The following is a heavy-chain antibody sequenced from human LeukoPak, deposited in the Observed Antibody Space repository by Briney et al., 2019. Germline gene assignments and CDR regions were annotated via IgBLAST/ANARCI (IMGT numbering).Heavy chain of an antibody. CDR2: ISYDGSNK. Sequence: GGSLRLSCAASGFTFSSYAMHWVRQAPGKGLEWVAVISYDGSNKYYADSVKGRFTISRDNSKNTLYLQMNSLRAEDTAVYYCTRDTSIDAFDIWGQGTMVTVSS. CDR3: TRDTSIDAFDI. V-gene: IGHV3-30*04. CDR1: GFTFSSYA. J-gene: IGHJ3*02.